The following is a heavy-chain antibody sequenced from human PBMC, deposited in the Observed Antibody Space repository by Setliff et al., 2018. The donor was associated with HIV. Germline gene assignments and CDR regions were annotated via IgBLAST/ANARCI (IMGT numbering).Heavy chain of an antibody. Sequence: PSETLSLTCTVSGGSISSGGYYWSWIRQLPGKGLECIGYIYYSGSTYYNPSLKSLVTISVDTSKNQFSLKLSSVTAADTAVYYCARGARLLAAYSDRWDYFYMAVWGKGTTVTVSS. J-gene: IGHJ6*03. CDR2: IYYSGST. CDR3: ARGARLLAAYSDRWDYFYMAV. D-gene: IGHD1-26*01. CDR1: GGSISSGGYY. V-gene: IGHV4-31*01.